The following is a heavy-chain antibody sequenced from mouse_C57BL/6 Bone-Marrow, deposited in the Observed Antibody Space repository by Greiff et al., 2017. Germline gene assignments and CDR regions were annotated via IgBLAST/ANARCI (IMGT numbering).Heavy chain of an antibody. CDR3: ARRERWLLSFAY. J-gene: IGHJ3*01. V-gene: IGHV8-12*01. CDR1: GFSLSTSGMG. CDR2: IYWDDDK. Sequence: QVTLKESGPGILQSSQTLSLTCSFSGFSLSTSGMGVSWIRQPSGKGLEWLAHIYWDDDKRYNPSLKSRLTISKDTSSNQVFLKITSVDTADTATYYCARRERWLLSFAYWGQGTLVTVSA. D-gene: IGHD2-3*01.